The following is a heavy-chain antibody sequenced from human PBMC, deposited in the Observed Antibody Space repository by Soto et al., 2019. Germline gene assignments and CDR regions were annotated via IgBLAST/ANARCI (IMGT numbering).Heavy chain of an antibody. J-gene: IGHJ6*02. CDR3: ARDQRLVPAALGYYYYYGMDV. CDR2: IYYSGST. Sequence: QVQLQESGPGLVKPSQTLSLTCTVSGGSISSGDYYWSWIRQPPGKGLEWIGYIYYSGSTYYNPSLKSRVTISVDTTKNQFSLMLSSVTAADTAVYYCARDQRLVPAALGYYYYYGMDVWGQGTTVTVSS. D-gene: IGHD2-2*01. V-gene: IGHV4-30-4*01. CDR1: GGSISSGDYY.